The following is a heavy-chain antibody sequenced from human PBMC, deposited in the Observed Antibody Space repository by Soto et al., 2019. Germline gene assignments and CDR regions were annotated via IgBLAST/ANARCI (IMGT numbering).Heavy chain of an antibody. J-gene: IGHJ4*02. CDR2: ISYDGSNK. D-gene: IGHD6-19*01. Sequence: QVQLVESGGGVVQPGRSLRLSCAASGFTFSSYGMHWVRQAPGKGLEWVAVISYDGSNKYYADSVKGRFTISRDNSKNTLCLQMNSLRAEDTAVYYCAKDKRQWLVDYYFDYWGQGTLVTVSS. CDR3: AKDKRQWLVDYYFDY. CDR1: GFTFSSYG. V-gene: IGHV3-30*18.